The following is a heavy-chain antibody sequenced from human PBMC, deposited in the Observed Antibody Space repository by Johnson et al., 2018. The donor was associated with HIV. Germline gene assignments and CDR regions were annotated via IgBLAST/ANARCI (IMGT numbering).Heavy chain of an antibody. D-gene: IGHD1-26*01. CDR2: TSYDGSNK. V-gene: IGHV3-30*18. CDR3: AKLVGASDAFDI. Sequence: QVQLVESGGGVVQPGRSLRLSCAASGFAFSNFGMHWVRQAPGKGLEWVAVTSYDGSNKYYADSVKGRFTISRDNSKNTLYLQMNSLRAEDTAVYYCAKLVGASDAFDIWGQGTMVTVSS. CDR1: GFAFSNFG. J-gene: IGHJ3*02.